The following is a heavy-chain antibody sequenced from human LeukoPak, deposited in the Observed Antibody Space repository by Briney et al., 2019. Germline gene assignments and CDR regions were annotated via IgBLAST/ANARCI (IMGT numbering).Heavy chain of an antibody. J-gene: IGHJ4*02. Sequence: GGSLRLSCAASGFTFSSYGMHWVRQAPGKGLEWVAFIRYDGSNKYYADSVKGRFTISRDNSKNTLYLQMNSLRAEDTAVYYCAKETPDCGGDCSFDYWGQGTLVTVSS. CDR1: GFTFSSYG. V-gene: IGHV3-30*02. D-gene: IGHD2-21*01. CDR2: IRYDGSNK. CDR3: AKETPDCGGDCSFDY.